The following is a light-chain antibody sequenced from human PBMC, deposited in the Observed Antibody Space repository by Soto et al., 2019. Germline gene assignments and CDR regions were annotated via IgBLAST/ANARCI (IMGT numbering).Light chain of an antibody. CDR3: QQYYSTPYT. Sequence: DIVMTQSPDSLAVSLGERATINCKSSQSVLYTSNNKNYLAWYQQKPGQPPNLLIYWASTRESGVPDRFSGSGSGTDFTLTIRSLQADDVAVYYCQQYYSTPYTFGQGTKLEI. CDR2: WAS. J-gene: IGKJ2*01. CDR1: QSVLYTSNNKNY. V-gene: IGKV4-1*01.